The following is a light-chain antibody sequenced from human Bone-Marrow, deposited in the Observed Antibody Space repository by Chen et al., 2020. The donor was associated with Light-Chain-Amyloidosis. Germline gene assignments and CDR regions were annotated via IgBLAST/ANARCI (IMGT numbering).Light chain of an antibody. CDR1: KIGSTS. Sequence: SYLLTQPSSVSVAPGQTATIACGGNKIGSTSLHWYQQTPGQAPLPVVYDDSDRPSGIPERLSGSTSGKTATLTISRVEAVDEADSYCQVWDRSSDRPVFGGGTKLTVL. V-gene: IGLV3-21*02. J-gene: IGLJ3*02. CDR3: QVWDRSSDRPV. CDR2: DDS.